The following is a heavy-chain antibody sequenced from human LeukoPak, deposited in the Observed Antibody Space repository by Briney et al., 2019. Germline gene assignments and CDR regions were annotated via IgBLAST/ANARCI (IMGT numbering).Heavy chain of an antibody. CDR3: ARAIAVVSNFDN. V-gene: IGHV4-59*01. Sequence: SETLSLTCTVSGGSISSYYWSWIRQPPGKGLEWIGYIYYSGSANYNPSLKSRVTISVDTSKNQFSLKLSSVTAADTAVYYCARAIAVVSNFDNWGQGTLVTVSS. CDR2: IYYSGSA. D-gene: IGHD6-19*01. J-gene: IGHJ4*02. CDR1: GGSISSYY.